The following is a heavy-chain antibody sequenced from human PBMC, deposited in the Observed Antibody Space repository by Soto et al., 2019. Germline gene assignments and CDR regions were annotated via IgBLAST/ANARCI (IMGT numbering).Heavy chain of an antibody. CDR1: GFTFTSSA. V-gene: IGHV1-58*02. D-gene: IGHD3-10*01. J-gene: IGHJ3*02. CDR3: AAVPTMVRGVKLDAFDI. CDR2: IVVGSGNT. Sequence: QMQLVQSGPEVKKPGTSVKVSCKASGFTFTSSAMQWVRQARGQRLEWIGWIVVGSGNTNYAQKFQERVTITRDISTSTAYMELSSLRSEDTAVYYCAAVPTMVRGVKLDAFDIWGQGTMVTVSS.